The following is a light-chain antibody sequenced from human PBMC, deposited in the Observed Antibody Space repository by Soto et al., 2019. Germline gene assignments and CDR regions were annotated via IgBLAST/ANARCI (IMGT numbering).Light chain of an antibody. Sequence: QSALTQPPSASGSPGQSVTVSCTGTSSDIGAYNYVSWYQQHPGKAPKLMIYDVSKRPSGVPDRFSGSKSGNTASLTISGLEAEDEADYYCSSYGSSNNVVVFGGGTKLTVL. CDR2: DVS. V-gene: IGLV2-8*01. J-gene: IGLJ3*02. CDR1: SSDIGAYNY. CDR3: SSYGSSNNVVV.